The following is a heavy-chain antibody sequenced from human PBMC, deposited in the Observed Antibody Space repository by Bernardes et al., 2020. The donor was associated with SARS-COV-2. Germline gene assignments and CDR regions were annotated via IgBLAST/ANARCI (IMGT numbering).Heavy chain of an antibody. Sequence: SESLSLTCTVSGGSISAYYLSWFRQPPGKGLEWIGYLYYTGSTKYNPSLQSRVTISVDTSNNQFSLKLSSVTAADTAVYYCASGFDYWGQGILVTVSS. V-gene: IGHV4-59*01. J-gene: IGHJ4*02. CDR1: GGSISAYY. CDR2: LYYTGST. CDR3: ASGFDY.